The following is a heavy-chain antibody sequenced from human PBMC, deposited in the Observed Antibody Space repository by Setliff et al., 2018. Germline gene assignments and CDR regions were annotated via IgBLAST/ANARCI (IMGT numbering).Heavy chain of an antibody. D-gene: IGHD3-10*01. J-gene: IGHJ4*02. Sequence: PGGSLRLSCAVSGFIVSNNEMSWVRQAPGKGLEWVSVTYSDGRTNYADSVKGRFIISRDNSKNTFDLQMNSLRAEDTAVYYCAKDRPQGVNGRSLDYWGRGALVTVSS. V-gene: IGHV3-53*01. CDR3: AKDRPQGVNGRSLDY. CDR1: GFIVSNNE. CDR2: TYSDGRT.